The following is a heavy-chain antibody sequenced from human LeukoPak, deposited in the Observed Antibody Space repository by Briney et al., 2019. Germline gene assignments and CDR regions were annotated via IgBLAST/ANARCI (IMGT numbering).Heavy chain of an antibody. D-gene: IGHD3-22*01. CDR3: ARHQRISGSGYYLDY. V-gene: IGHV4-39*01. J-gene: IGHJ4*02. CDR1: DGSISSSSYY. CDR2: IYYSGST. Sequence: SETLSLTCTVSDGSISSSSYYWGGIRQPPGKGVWWIGSIYYSGSTYYNPSLKSRVNISVDTSNNQSSLKLSSVTAADTAVYYCARHQRISGSGYYLDYWGQGTLVGVSS.